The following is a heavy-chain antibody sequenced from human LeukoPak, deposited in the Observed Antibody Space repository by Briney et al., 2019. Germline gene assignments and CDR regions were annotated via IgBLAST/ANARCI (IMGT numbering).Heavy chain of an antibody. CDR3: AKDPDSSSWSLLYYYYYGMDV. Sequence: QTGGSLRLSCGDSGYTFTGYHMNWVRQAPGKGLEWVSAISGSGGSTYYADSVKGRFTISRDNSKNTLYLQMNSLRAEDTAVYYCAKDPDSSSWSLLYYYYYGMDVWGQGTTVTVSS. CDR2: ISGSGGST. J-gene: IGHJ6*02. CDR1: GYTFTGYH. V-gene: IGHV3-23*01. D-gene: IGHD6-13*01.